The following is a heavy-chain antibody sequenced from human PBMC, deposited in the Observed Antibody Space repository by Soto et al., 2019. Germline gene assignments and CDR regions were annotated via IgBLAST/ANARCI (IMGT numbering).Heavy chain of an antibody. Sequence: QLQLQESGPGLVKPSETLSLTCSVSGGSISSSTYFWGWIRQPPGKGLEWIGNFYYSGNTYSNPSLRSRVTISVDTSKNQFSLKLRSMTAADTAVYYCARHRRAVLPGGMDYWGQGTPVTVSS. CDR1: GGSISSSTYF. V-gene: IGHV4-39*01. CDR3: ARHRRAVLPGGMDY. D-gene: IGHD2-2*01. CDR2: FYYSGNT. J-gene: IGHJ4*02.